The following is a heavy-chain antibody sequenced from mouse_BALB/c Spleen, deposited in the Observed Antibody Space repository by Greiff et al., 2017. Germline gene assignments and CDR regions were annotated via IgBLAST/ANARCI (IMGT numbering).Heavy chain of an antibody. Sequence: DVMLVESGGGLVQPGGSLKLSCAASGFTFSSYTMSWVRQTPEKRLEWVAYISNGGGSTYYPDTVKGRFTISRDNAKNTLYLQMSSLKSEDTAMYYCARRGDGYYRYFDVWGAGTTVTVSS. J-gene: IGHJ1*01. V-gene: IGHV5-12-2*01. CDR2: ISNGGGST. CDR3: ARRGDGYYRYFDV. CDR1: GFTFSSYT. D-gene: IGHD2-3*01.